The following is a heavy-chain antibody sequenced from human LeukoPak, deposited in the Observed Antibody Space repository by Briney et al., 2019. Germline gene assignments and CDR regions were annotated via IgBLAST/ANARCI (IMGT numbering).Heavy chain of an antibody. D-gene: IGHD2-15*01. J-gene: IGHJ4*02. CDR3: ARSPRGYCSGGSCYSYGY. Sequence: ASVKVSCKASGYTFTGYYMHRVRQAPGQGLEWMGWINPNSGGTNYAQKFQGRVTMTRDTSISTAYMELSRLRSDDTAVYYCARSPRGYCSGGSCYSYGYWGQGTLVTVSS. V-gene: IGHV1-2*02. CDR2: INPNSGGT. CDR1: GYTFTGYY.